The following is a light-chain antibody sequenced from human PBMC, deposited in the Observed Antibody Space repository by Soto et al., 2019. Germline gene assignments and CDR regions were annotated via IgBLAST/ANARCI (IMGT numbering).Light chain of an antibody. J-gene: IGKJ1*01. Sequence: EIVLTQSPATLSLSPGERATLSWRASQNVRGNLAWYQQKPGQAPRLLIYGVSTKASGIPARFSGSGSGTEFTLTISSLKHEDVAVYCCQQYNNWPPTFCQGTKVDIK. CDR2: GVS. V-gene: IGKV3-15*01. CDR1: QNVRGN. CDR3: QQYNNWPPT.